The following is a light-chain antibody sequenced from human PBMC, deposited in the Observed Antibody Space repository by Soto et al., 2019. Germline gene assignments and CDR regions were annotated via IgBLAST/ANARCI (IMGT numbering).Light chain of an antibody. CDR2: GAS. CDR1: QSVSSSY. J-gene: IGKJ1*01. V-gene: IGKV3-20*01. CDR3: QQYGSSPRT. Sequence: EIVLTQSPGTLSLSPGERGTLSCRASQSVSSSYLAWYQQKPGQAPRLFIYGASSRATGIPDRFSGSGSGTDFTLTISRLEPEDFAVYYCQQYGSSPRTFAQGTKVEIK.